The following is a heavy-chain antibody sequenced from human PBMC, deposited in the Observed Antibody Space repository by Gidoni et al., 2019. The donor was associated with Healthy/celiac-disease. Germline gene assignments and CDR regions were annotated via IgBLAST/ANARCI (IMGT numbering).Heavy chain of an antibody. CDR3: ARGGDIVLMVFDY. D-gene: IGHD2-8*01. CDR1: GSISSGGYY. Sequence: GSISSGGYYWSWIRQHPGKGLEWIGYIYYSGSTYYNPSLKSRVTISVDTSKNQFSLKLSSVTAADTAVYYCARGGDIVLMVFDYWGQGTLVTVSS. V-gene: IGHV4-31*02. CDR2: IYYSGST. J-gene: IGHJ4*02.